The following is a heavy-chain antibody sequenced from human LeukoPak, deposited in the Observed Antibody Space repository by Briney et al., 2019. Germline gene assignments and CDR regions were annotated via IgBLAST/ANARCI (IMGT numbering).Heavy chain of an antibody. CDR1: GGSISSGGYS. CDR2: IYHSGST. D-gene: IGHD2-2*01. Sequence: SQTLSLTCAVSGGSISSGGYSWSWTRQPPGKGLEWIGYIYHSGSTYYNPSLKSRVTISVDRSKNQFSLKLSSVTAADTAVYYCARYCSSTSCSFFDYRGQGTLVTVSS. V-gene: IGHV4-30-2*01. CDR3: ARYCSSTSCSFFDY. J-gene: IGHJ4*02.